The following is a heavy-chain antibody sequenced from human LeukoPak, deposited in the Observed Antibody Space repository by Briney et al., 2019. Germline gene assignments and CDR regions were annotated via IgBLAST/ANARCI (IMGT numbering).Heavy chain of an antibody. J-gene: IGHJ4*02. CDR1: GFTFSNAG. D-gene: IGHD6-13*01. CDR3: TGVSRSSWYDY. V-gene: IGHV3-15*01. CDR2: IKSKTDGGTP. Sequence: GGSDSLSCAASGFTFSNAGMSWARQAPGKGLEWVGRIKSKTDGGTPDYAAPVKGRFTISRDDSKNTPYLQMNSLKTEDTAVYYCTGVSRSSWYDYWGQGTLVTVSS.